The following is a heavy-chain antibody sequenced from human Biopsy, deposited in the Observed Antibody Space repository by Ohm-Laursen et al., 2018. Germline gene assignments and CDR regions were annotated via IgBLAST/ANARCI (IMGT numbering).Heavy chain of an antibody. D-gene: IGHD4-11*01. CDR2: IYYSVMT. V-gene: IGHV4-59*02. J-gene: IGHJ6*02. CDR1: GDSVTKYY. CDR3: ARDSGILNYGNFKYYHYYGMDV. Sequence: SDTLSLTCVVSGDSVTKYYWSWIRQPPGKGLEWIGHIYYSVMTNYSPSLQSRVSISVDTSRNQVSLTLSSVTAADTAVYYCARDSGILNYGNFKYYHYYGMDVWGQGTKVTVSS.